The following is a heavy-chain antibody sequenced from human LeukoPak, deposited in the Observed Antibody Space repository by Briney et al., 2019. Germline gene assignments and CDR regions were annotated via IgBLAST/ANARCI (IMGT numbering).Heavy chain of an antibody. CDR1: GDFITAYY. CDR2: VYYSGST. Sequence: NPSETLSLTCTVSGDFITAYYWSWIRQPPGQGLEWIGYVYYSGSTEYNPSLRSRVTISLEMSKHQFSLNLTSVTAADTAVYYCASNTGTVFDYWGQGALVTVSS. J-gene: IGHJ4*02. V-gene: IGHV4-59*01. D-gene: IGHD7-27*01. CDR3: ASNTGTVFDY.